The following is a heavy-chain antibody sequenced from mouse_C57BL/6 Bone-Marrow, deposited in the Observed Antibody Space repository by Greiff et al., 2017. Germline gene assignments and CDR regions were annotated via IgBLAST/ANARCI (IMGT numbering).Heavy chain of an antibody. V-gene: IGHV14-3*01. CDR1: GFNIKNTY. CDR2: IDPANGNN. J-gene: IGHJ1*03. D-gene: IGHD1-1*01. Sequence: VQLQQSVAELVRPGASVKLSCTASGFNIKNTYMHWVKQRPEQGLEWIGRIDPANGNNKYAPKFQGKVTITADTSSNTAYLQLSSLTSEDTSIYYCARNYGSSYWYFDVWGTGTTVTVSS. CDR3: ARNYGSSYWYFDV.